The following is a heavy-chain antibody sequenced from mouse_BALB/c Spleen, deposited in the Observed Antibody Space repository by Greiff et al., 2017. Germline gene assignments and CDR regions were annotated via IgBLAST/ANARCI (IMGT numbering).Heavy chain of an antibody. CDR1: GYSFTGYY. J-gene: IGHJ2*01. CDR2: INPYNGAT. Sequence: VQLQQSGPELVKPGASVKISCKASGYSFTGYYMHWVKQSHVKSLEWIGRINPYNGATSYNQNFKDKASLTVDKSSSTAYMELHSLTSEDSAVYYCARWADSYYLDDWGQGTTLTVSS. V-gene: IGHV1-31*01. CDR3: ARWADSYYLDD.